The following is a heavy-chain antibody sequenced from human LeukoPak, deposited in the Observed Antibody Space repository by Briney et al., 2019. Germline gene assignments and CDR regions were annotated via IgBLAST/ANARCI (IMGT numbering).Heavy chain of an antibody. D-gene: IGHD3-22*01. J-gene: IGHJ3*02. V-gene: IGHV4-39*07. Sequence: PSETLSLTCTVSGGSISSSSYYWGWIRQPPGKGLEWIGSIYYSGSTYYNPSLKSRVTISVDTSKNQFSLKLSSVTAADTAVYYCAREDILMIVVVTALRAFDIWGQGTMVTVSS. CDR1: GGSISSSSYY. CDR2: IYYSGST. CDR3: AREDILMIVVVTALRAFDI.